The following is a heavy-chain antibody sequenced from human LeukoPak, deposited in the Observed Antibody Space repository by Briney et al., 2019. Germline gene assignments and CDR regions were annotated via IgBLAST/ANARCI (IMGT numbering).Heavy chain of an antibody. Sequence: SETLSLTCTVSGGSISSNYWTWIRQPPGKGLEWIGHIYYSGSINYNPSLKSRVTISVDTSKNQFSLKLSSVTAADTAVYYCARDASSSWFNGWFDPWGQGTLVTVSS. J-gene: IGHJ5*02. CDR1: GGSISSNY. CDR3: ARDASSSWFNGWFDP. V-gene: IGHV4-59*01. CDR2: IYYSGSI. D-gene: IGHD6-13*01.